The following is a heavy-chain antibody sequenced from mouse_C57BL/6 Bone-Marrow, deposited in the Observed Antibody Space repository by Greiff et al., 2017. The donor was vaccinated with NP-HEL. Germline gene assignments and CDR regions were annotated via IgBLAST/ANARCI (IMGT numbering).Heavy chain of an antibody. V-gene: IGHV1-61*01. CDR3: ASWGNWYFDV. Sequence: QVQLQQPGAELVRPGSSVKLSCKASGYTFTSSWMDWVKQRPGQGLDWIGNIYPSDSETHYNHKFKDKATLTVDKSSSTAYMQLSGLTTEDSAVYYCASWGNWYFDVRGRGTTVTVTA. CDR2: IYPSDSET. CDR1: GYTFTSSW. J-gene: IGHJ1*03.